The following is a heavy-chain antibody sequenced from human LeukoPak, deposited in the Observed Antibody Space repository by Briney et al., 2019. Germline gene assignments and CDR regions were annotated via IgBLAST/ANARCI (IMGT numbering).Heavy chain of an antibody. Sequence: ASVKVSCKASGYTFTSYGISWVRQAPGQGLEWMGRIIPILGIANYAQKFQGRVTITADKSTSTAYMELSSLRSEDTAVYYCARGPHLYSSSHPFDPWGQGTLVTVSS. J-gene: IGHJ5*02. CDR2: IIPILGIA. CDR1: GYTFTSYG. CDR3: ARGPHLYSSSHPFDP. V-gene: IGHV1-69*04. D-gene: IGHD6-13*01.